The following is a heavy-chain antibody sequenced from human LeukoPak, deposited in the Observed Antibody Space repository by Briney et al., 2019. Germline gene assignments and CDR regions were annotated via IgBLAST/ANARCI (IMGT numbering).Heavy chain of an antibody. CDR1: GFTFDDHA. CDR2: ISWNSGSI. Sequence: GGSLRLSCAASGFTFDDHAMHWVRQAPGKGLEWVSGISWNSGSIGYADSVKGRFTISRDNAKNSLYLQMNSLRAEDTALYYCAKDVVPAVRTPLFDYWGQGTLVTVSS. J-gene: IGHJ4*02. D-gene: IGHD2-2*01. CDR3: AKDVVPAVRTPLFDY. V-gene: IGHV3-9*01.